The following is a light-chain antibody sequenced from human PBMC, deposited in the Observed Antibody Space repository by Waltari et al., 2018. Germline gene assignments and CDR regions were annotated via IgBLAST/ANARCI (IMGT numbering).Light chain of an antibody. Sequence: DIQLNQSPSFLSTSAGDRVTITCRASQGISSYLVWYQQKPGEAPKLLIHAASSLRSGVPSRFIGSGSGTECALTIISLQPEDSATYYCQQVKRYPLTFGVGTKVEIK. V-gene: IGKV1-9*01. CDR3: QQVKRYPLT. J-gene: IGKJ4*01. CDR2: AAS. CDR1: QGISSY.